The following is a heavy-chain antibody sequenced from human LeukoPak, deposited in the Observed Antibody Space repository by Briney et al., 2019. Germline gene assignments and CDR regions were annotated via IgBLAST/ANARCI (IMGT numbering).Heavy chain of an antibody. D-gene: IGHD1-14*01. CDR3: VKDNPLDY. Sequence: PGGSLRLSCAASGFTFSDYGMNWVRQTPGKGLEWVSAIGGRGGSAYYADSVKGRFTISRDNSKNTLYLHINSLRAEDTAVYYCVKDNPLDYWGQGTLVIVSS. CDR2: IGGRGGSA. V-gene: IGHV3-23*01. J-gene: IGHJ4*02. CDR1: GFTFSDYG.